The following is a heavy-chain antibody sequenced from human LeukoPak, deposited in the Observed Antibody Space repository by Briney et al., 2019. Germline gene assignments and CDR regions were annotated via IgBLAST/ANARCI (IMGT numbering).Heavy chain of an antibody. CDR1: GGSISSYY. J-gene: IGHJ6*02. Sequence: SETLSLTCTVSGGSISSYYWNWIRQPPGKGLEWIGFIYYSGSTNYNPSLKGRVTMSVDTSKNQFSLKVNSVTAADTAVYYCAGNSWEAGMEVWGQGTTVTVSS. V-gene: IGHV4-59*01. CDR2: IYYSGST. D-gene: IGHD1-26*01. CDR3: AGNSWEAGMEV.